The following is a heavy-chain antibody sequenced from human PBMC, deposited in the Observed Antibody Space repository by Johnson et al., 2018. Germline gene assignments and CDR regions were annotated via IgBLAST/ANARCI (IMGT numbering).Heavy chain of an antibody. CDR3: ARPVAGIMGVFYI. CDR2: MSWNSGSI. Sequence: VQLVQSGGGLVQPGRSLRLSCPASGFTFDDYAMHWVRQAPGKGLEWVSGMSWNSGSIGYADSVKGRFTISRDNAKHTLDLQMNSLRAEDTAWYYWARPVAGIMGVFYIWGQGTMVTVSS. CDR1: GFTFDDYA. V-gene: IGHV3-9*01. J-gene: IGHJ3*02. D-gene: IGHD6-19*01.